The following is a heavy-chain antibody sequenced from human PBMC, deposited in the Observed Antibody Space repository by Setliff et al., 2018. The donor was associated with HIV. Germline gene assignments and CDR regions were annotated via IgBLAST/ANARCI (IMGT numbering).Heavy chain of an antibody. CDR1: GDPIFIGGYY. D-gene: IGHD3-9*01. J-gene: IGHJ3*02. CDR2: IYHTGKT. Sequence: SETLSLTCTVSGDPIFIGGYYWSWIRQHPGGGLEWIGYIYHTGKTYYNPSLQSRIIMSLDMSQNQFSLKLSSVTAADTAVYYCATRGNDILTPHAFHIWGQGTRVTVSS. V-gene: IGHV4-31*03. CDR3: ATRGNDILTPHAFHI.